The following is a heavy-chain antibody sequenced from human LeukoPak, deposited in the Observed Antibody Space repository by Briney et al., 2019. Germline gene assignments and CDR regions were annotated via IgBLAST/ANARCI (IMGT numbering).Heavy chain of an antibody. CDR1: GFTFSSYG. CDR2: ISSSSSYI. D-gene: IGHD6-6*01. CDR3: ARALYSSSSGDLGY. J-gene: IGHJ4*02. Sequence: PGGSLRLSCAASGFTFSSYGMNWVRQAPGKGLEWVSSISSSSSYIYYADSVKGRFTISRDNAKNSLYLQMNSLRAEDTAVYYCARALYSSSSGDLGYWGQGTLVTVSS. V-gene: IGHV3-21*01.